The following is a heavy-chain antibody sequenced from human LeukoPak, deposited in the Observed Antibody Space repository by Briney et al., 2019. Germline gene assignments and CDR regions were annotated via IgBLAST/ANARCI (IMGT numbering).Heavy chain of an antibody. CDR3: ARDLVEMATMEAFDI. J-gene: IGHJ3*02. CDR2: IIPIFGTA. V-gene: IGHV1-69*13. CDR1: VYTFTSYG. D-gene: IGHD5-24*01. Sequence: SVKVSCKASVYTFTSYGISWVRQAPGQGLEWMGGIIPIFGTANYAQKFQGRVTITADESTSTAYMELSSLRSEDTAVYYCARDLVEMATMEAFDIWGQGTMVTVSS.